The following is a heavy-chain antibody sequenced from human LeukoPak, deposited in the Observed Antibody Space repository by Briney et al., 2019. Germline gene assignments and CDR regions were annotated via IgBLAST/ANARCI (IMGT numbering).Heavy chain of an antibody. D-gene: IGHD3-3*01. CDR1: GGTFSSYA. CDR2: IIPIFGTA. Sequence: SVKVSCKASGGTFSSYAISWVRQAPGQGLEWMGGIIPIFGTANYAQKFQGRVTITADESTSTAYMELSSLRSEDTAVYYCARSVGDFWSGRLSWFDPWGQGTLVTVSS. V-gene: IGHV1-69*13. CDR3: ARSVGDFWSGRLSWFDP. J-gene: IGHJ5*02.